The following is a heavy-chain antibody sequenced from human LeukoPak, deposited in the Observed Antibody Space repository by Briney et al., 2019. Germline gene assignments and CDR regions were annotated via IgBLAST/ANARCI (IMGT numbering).Heavy chain of an antibody. CDR3: ARGGLLQLFGEFFQGDLWFDP. CDR2: AYYRSKWSN. CDR1: GDSVSSNSAT. D-gene: IGHD3-10*01. V-gene: IGHV6-1*01. J-gene: IGHJ5*02. Sequence: SQTLSLTCAISGDSVSSNSATWNWIRHSPSRGLEWLGRAYYRSKWSNDYAESVRGRITINPDTSKNQFSLQLNSVTPEDTAVYYCARGGLLQLFGEFFQGDLWFDPWGQGTLVTVSS.